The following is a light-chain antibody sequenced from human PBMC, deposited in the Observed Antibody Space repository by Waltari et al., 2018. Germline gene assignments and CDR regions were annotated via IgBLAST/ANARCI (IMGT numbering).Light chain of an antibody. Sequence: QSVLTQPPSASGTPGQKVTISCSGTFSNIGNNAVNWYQQVPGLAPKLRIYNNNIQGPGVPDRCSGAKFGTSASLAISGLQSGDEAVYYCAAWDDSLDAYVVFGGGTKVTVL. CDR1: FSNIGNNA. CDR3: AAWDDSLDAYVV. CDR2: NNN. J-gene: IGLJ2*01. V-gene: IGLV1-44*01.